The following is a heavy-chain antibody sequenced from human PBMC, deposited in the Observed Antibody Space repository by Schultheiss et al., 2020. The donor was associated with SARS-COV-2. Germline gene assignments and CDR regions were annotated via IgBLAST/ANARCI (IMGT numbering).Heavy chain of an antibody. Sequence: GGSLRLSCAASGFTFSSYGMHWVRQAPGKGLEWVAVIWYDGSNKYYADSVKGRFTISRDNSKNTLYLQMNSLRAEDTAVYYCARGWGRPPITMVRGVMPYYFDYWGQGTLVTVSS. CDR2: IWYDGSNK. D-gene: IGHD3-10*01. J-gene: IGHJ4*02. CDR1: GFTFSSYG. CDR3: ARGWGRPPITMVRGVMPYYFDY. V-gene: IGHV3-33*01.